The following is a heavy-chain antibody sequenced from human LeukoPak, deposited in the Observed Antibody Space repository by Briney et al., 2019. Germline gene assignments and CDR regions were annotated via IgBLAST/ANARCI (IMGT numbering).Heavy chain of an antibody. CDR1: VYSISSGYY. D-gene: IGHD1-14*01. CDR2: IHHSGIT. V-gene: IGHV4-38-2*02. Sequence: SETLSLTCTVSVYSISSGYYWGWIRQPPGKGLEWIGSIHHSGITYYNPTLKSRVTISVDTSKNQFSLRVDSVTAADTAVYYCARDLYDDNRCFDFWGQGILVTVSS. CDR3: ARDLYDDNRCFDF. J-gene: IGHJ4*02.